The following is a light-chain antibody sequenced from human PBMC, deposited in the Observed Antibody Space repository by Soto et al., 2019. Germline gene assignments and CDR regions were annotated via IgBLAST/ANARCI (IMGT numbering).Light chain of an antibody. Sequence: QSALTQPASVSGSPGQSITISCTGTSSDVGGYNYVSWYQQHPGKAPKLMIYDVINRPSGVSNRFSGAKSGNSASLTISGRQAEDEADDYCSAYTSSSTYVVFGGGTKLTVL. CDR1: SSDVGGYNY. J-gene: IGLJ2*01. CDR3: SAYTSSSTYVV. V-gene: IGLV2-14*03. CDR2: DVI.